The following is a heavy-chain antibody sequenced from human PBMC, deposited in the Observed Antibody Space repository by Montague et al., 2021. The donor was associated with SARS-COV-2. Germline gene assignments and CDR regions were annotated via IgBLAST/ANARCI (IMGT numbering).Heavy chain of an antibody. CDR1: GGSITTNC. CDR2: AYYTGRS. J-gene: IGHJ3*02. CDR3: ARDTFYYGSETNYVDTFDM. V-gene: IGHV4-59*07. Sequence: SDTLSLTCTVSGGSITTNCWSWVRQPPGKGLEWVGYAYYTGRSNSSPSLQSRGLISVDTSKNQVYLKLHSVTAADTAMYYCARDTFYYGSETNYVDTFDMWGRGTLVTVSS. D-gene: IGHD3-10*01.